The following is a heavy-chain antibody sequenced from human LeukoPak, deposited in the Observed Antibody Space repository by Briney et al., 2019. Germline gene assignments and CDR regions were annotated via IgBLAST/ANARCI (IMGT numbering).Heavy chain of an antibody. CDR1: GYSISSGYY. J-gene: IGHJ4*02. CDR3: ARGYYDPHDY. Sequence: KPSETLSLTCAVSGYSISSGYYWGWIRQPPGKGLEWIGSIYHSGSTYYNPSLKSRVTISVDTSKNQFSLKLSSVTAADTAVYYCARGYYDPHDYWGQGTLVTVSS. D-gene: IGHD3-22*01. V-gene: IGHV4-38-2*01. CDR2: IYHSGST.